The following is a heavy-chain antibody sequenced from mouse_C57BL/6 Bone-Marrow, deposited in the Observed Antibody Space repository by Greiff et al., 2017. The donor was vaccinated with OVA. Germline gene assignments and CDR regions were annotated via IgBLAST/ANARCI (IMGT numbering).Heavy chain of an antibody. V-gene: IGHV2-2*01. CDR2: IWSGGST. Sequence: VQGVESGPGLVQPSQSLSITCTVSGFSLTSYGVHWVRQSPGKGLEWLGVIWSGGSTDYNAAFISRLSISKDNSKSQVFFKMNSLQADDTAIYYCARRDYDEGFAYWGQGTLVTVSA. CDR1: GFSLTSYG. CDR3: ARRDYDEGFAY. J-gene: IGHJ3*01. D-gene: IGHD2-4*01.